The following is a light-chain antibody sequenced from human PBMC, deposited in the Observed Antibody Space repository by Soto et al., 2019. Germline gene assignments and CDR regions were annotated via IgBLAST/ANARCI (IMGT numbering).Light chain of an antibody. CDR2: AAS. J-gene: IGKJ4*01. V-gene: IGKV1-39*01. CDR1: QSISSY. Sequence: DIQMTQSPSSLSASVGYRFTITCRASQSISSYLNWYQQKPGKAPKLLIYAASSLQSGVPSRFSGRGSGTDFTLTISSLQPEDFATYYCQQTNNFPLTFGGGTRVDIK. CDR3: QQTNNFPLT.